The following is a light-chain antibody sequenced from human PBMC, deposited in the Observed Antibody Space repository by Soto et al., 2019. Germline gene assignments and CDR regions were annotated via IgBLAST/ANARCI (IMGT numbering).Light chain of an antibody. J-gene: IGLJ3*02. CDR1: SSDVGAYNY. CDR3: TSYAGSNIWV. V-gene: IGLV2-8*01. CDR2: DVN. Sequence: QSALTQPPSASGSPGQSVTISCTGTSSDVGAYNYVSWYQQYPGKAPKLIIYDVNKRPSGVPDRFSGSKSGKAASLTVSGLQPEDEDDYHCTSYAGSNIWVFGGGTKLTVL.